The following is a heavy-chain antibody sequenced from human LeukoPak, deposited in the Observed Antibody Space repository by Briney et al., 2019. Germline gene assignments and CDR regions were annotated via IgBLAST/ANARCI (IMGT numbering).Heavy chain of an antibody. V-gene: IGHV3-23*01. D-gene: IGHD2-2*01. Sequence: GGPLRLSCAASGFDFSIYAMSWVRQAPGKGLEWVSSISRNGGSTFYADSVKGRFTISRDNSKNTLYVQMNSLRAEDTAIYYCARDRPCTTCQPVDKWGQGTLVTVSS. J-gene: IGHJ4*02. CDR3: ARDRPCTTCQPVDK. CDR1: GFDFSIYA. CDR2: ISRNGGST.